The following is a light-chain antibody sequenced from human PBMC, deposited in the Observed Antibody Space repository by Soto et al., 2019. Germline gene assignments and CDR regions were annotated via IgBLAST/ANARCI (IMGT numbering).Light chain of an antibody. J-gene: IGKJ1*01. CDR2: DAS. V-gene: IGKV3-11*01. CDR3: QQRGNWPWT. CDR1: QSVSSY. Sequence: EIVLTQSPGTLSLSPGERVTLSCRTSQSVSSYLAWYQQKPGQAPRLLIYDASNRATGIPCRFSGSGSGTDFTLTISSLEPEDFAVYYCQQRGNWPWTFGQGTKMDIK.